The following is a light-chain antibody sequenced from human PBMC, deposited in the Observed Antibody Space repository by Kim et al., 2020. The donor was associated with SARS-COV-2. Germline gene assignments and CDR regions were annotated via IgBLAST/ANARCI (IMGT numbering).Light chain of an antibody. V-gene: IGKV1-5*03. CDR2: KAS. Sequence: DIQMTQSPSTLSASVGDRVTITCWASQNIDNWLAWYQQKPGKAPKLLIYKASRLHSGVPSRFSGSGSGTEFTLTISSLQPDDFAIYFCQQYETYWTFGLGTKVDIK. CDR1: QNIDNW. CDR3: QQYETYWT. J-gene: IGKJ1*01.